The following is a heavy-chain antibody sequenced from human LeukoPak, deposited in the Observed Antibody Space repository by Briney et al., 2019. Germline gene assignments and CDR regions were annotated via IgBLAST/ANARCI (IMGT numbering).Heavy chain of an antibody. D-gene: IGHD3-10*01. V-gene: IGHV1-8*01. CDR2: INPKSGNT. Sequence: ASVKVSCKASGYTFSTYDINWVRQAAGQGLQWMGWINPKSGNTYYAEDFQGRVTMSRNTSTNTAYMELSSLRSDDTAVYYCARGGDGDPGYYYYYMDVWGKGTTVTISS. CDR3: ARGGDGDPGYYYYYMDV. J-gene: IGHJ6*03. CDR1: GYTFSTYD.